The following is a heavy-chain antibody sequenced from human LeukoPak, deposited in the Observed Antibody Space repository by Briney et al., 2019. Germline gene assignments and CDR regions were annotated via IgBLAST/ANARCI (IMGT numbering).Heavy chain of an antibody. V-gene: IGHV4-39*07. D-gene: IGHD4-17*01. CDR3: ARDSPVTTTCD. Sequence: PSETLSLTCTVSGGSISSSSYYWGWIRQPPGKGLEWIGSIYYGGSTYYNPSLKSRVTISVDTSKNQFSLKLSSVTAADTAVYYCARDSPVTTTCDWGQGTLVTVSS. J-gene: IGHJ4*02. CDR1: GGSISSSSYY. CDR2: IYYGGST.